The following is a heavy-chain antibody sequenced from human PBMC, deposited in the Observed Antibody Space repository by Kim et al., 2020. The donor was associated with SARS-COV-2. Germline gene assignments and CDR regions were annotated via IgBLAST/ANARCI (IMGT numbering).Heavy chain of an antibody. CDR2: FDPEDGET. D-gene: IGHD4-17*01. J-gene: IGHJ6*02. V-gene: IGHV1-24*01. CDR1: GYTLTELS. Sequence: ASVKVSCKVSGYTLTELSMHWVRQAPGKGLEWMGGFDPEDGETIYAQKFQGRVTMTEDTSTDTAYMELSSLRSEDTAVYYCATVPLIYGDYAGAWNYGMDVWGQGTTVTVSS. CDR3: ATVPLIYGDYAGAWNYGMDV.